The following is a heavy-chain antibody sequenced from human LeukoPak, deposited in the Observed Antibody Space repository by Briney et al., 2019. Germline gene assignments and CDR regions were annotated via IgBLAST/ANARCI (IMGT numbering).Heavy chain of an antibody. CDR1: GGSISSYY. CDR2: IYYSGST. V-gene: IGHV4-59*01. J-gene: IGHJ4*02. CDR3: ARGKWERWESSYFDN. D-gene: IGHD1-26*01. Sequence: SETLSLTCTVSGGSISSYYWSWIRQPPGKGLEWIGYIYYSGSTNYNPSLKSRVTISVDTSKNQFSLKLNSVTAADTAVYYCARGKWERWESSYFDNWGQGTLVTVSS.